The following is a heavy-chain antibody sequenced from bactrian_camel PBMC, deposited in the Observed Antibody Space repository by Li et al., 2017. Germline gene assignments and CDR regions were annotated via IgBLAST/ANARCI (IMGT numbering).Heavy chain of an antibody. Sequence: VQLVESGGGSVQAGGSLRLSCSYTRRPNYVTWFRQGPGNGREGVAGIYTGGGDGYYADAVKGRFTISQDTAKNTVDLQMNNLQPEDTAMYYCAAGGPGTGGALRLFFTGPPFDAWCQGTQVT. CDR1: YTRRPNY. J-gene: IGHJ6*01. CDR3: AAGGPGTGGALRLFFTGPPFDA. V-gene: IGHV3S40*01. D-gene: IGHD1*01. CDR2: IYTGGGDG.